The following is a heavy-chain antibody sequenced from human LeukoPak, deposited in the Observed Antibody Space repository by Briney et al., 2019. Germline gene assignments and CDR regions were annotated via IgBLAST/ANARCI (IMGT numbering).Heavy chain of an antibody. J-gene: IGHJ5*02. CDR1: GGSISSGGYY. CDR2: IYYSGST. Sequence: SETLSLTCTVSGGSISSGGYYWSWLRQHPGKGREWIVYIYYSGSTYYNPSLKSRVTISVDTSKNPFSLKLSSVTAADTAVYYCASQSRIAVAGARGGFDPWGQGTLVTVSS. V-gene: IGHV4-31*03. CDR3: ASQSRIAVAGARGGFDP. D-gene: IGHD6-19*01.